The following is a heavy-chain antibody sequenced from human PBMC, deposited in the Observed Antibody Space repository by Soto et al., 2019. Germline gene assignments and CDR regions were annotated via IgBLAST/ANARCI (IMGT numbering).Heavy chain of an antibody. CDR3: ARAEIVLMVYAMPYYYYYGMDV. J-gene: IGHJ6*02. CDR2: INHSGST. Sequence: PSETLSLTCAVYGGSFSGYYWSWIRQPPGKGLEWIGEINHSGSTNYNPSLKSRVTISVDTSKNQFSLKLSSVTAADTAVYYCARAEIVLMVYAMPYYYYYGMDVWGQGTTVTVSS. V-gene: IGHV4-34*01. D-gene: IGHD2-8*01. CDR1: GGSFSGYY.